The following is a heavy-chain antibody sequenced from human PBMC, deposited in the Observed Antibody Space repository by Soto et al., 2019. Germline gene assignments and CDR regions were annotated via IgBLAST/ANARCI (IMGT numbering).Heavy chain of an antibody. CDR1: GGSISSGGYY. CDR2: IYYSGST. D-gene: IGHD5-18*01. V-gene: IGHV4-31*03. CDR3: ASGSKLDTETPQGMDV. J-gene: IGHJ6*02. Sequence: QVQLQESGPGLVKPSQTLSLTCTVSGGSISSGGYYWSWISQHPGKGLEWIGYIYYSGSTYYNPSLKSRITISVDTAKNQFSLKLSSVTAADTAVYYCASGSKLDTETPQGMDVWGQGTTVTVSS.